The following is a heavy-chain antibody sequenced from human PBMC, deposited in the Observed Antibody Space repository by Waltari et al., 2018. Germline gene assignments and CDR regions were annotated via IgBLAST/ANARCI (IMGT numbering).Heavy chain of an antibody. J-gene: IGHJ4*02. V-gene: IGHV3-48*01. CDR3: ARDPTTVPLRSEDFDF. CDR2: ISYDSTNV. D-gene: IGHD1-1*01. CDR1: AFPFSDYT. Sequence: EVQLVESGGGFIQPGGSLRLSCAASAFPFSDYTLNWVRQAPGKGLEWVSYISYDSTNVKYADPVKGRFTISRDNAENSLYLQMNSLRAEDTALYYCARDPTTVPLRSEDFDFWGQGTLVTVSS.